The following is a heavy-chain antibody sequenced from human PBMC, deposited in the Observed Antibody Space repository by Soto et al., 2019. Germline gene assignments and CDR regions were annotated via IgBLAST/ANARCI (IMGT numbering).Heavy chain of an antibody. D-gene: IGHD3-3*01. J-gene: IGHJ6*02. Sequence: PSVKVSFKSSGYTFTGYYMHWVLQAPGQGLEWMGWINPNSGGTNYAQKFQGWVTMTRDTSISTAYMELSRLRSDDTAGYYCARAGITIFGVVDHGMDVWGQGTTVTVSS. CDR3: ARAGITIFGVVDHGMDV. CDR1: GYTFTGYY. CDR2: INPNSGGT. V-gene: IGHV1-2*04.